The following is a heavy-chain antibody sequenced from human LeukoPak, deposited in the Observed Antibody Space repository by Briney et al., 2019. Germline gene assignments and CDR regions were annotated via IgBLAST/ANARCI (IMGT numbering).Heavy chain of an antibody. CDR2: INPNSGGT. Sequence: ASVKVSCKASGYTFTGHFMHWVRQAPGQGLEWMGWINPNSGGTNYAQKFQGRVTMTRDMSTSTVYMELSSLTSEDTAVYYCARHEYDYGSGSYRPWGQGTLVTVSS. D-gene: IGHD3-10*01. CDR1: GYTFTGHF. CDR3: ARHEYDYGSGSYRP. V-gene: IGHV1-2*02. J-gene: IGHJ5*02.